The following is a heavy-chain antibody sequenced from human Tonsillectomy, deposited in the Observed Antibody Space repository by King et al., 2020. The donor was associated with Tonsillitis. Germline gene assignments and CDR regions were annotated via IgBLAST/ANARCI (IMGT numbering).Heavy chain of an antibody. J-gene: IGHJ4*02. CDR1: GGSVTSGSYY. D-gene: IGHD2-2*01. CDR2: IYTSGTT. CDR3: AREPLTRYCRSASCLDY. Sequence: HVQLQESGPGLVKPSQTLSLTCTVSGGSVTSGSYYYTWIRQPAGKGLEWIGRIYTSGTTNYNPSLKSRVTISVDTSKNQFSLNLTSVTAADTAVYFCAREPLTRYCRSASCLDYWGQGTLVTVSS. V-gene: IGHV4-61*02.